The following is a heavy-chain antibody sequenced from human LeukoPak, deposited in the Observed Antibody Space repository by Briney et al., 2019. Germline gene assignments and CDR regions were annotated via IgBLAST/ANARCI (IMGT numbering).Heavy chain of an antibody. V-gene: IGHV3-7*03. CDR1: GFTFSSYW. J-gene: IGHJ4*02. D-gene: IGHD3-16*02. Sequence: PGGSLRLSCAASGFTFSSYWMSWVRQAPGKGLEWVANIKQDGSEKYYVDSVKGRFTISRDNAKNSLYLQMNSLRAEDTALYYCARDIGVWGTYRRGAFDYWGQGILVTVSS. CDR2: IKQDGSEK. CDR3: ARDIGVWGTYRRGAFDY.